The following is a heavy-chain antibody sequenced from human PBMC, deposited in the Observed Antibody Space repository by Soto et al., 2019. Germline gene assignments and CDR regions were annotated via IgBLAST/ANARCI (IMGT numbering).Heavy chain of an antibody. D-gene: IGHD2-21*02. CDR1: GFIFSNYA. CDR2: IVGYGGDA. J-gene: IGHJ4*02. V-gene: IGHV3-23*01. CDR3: GKDTAPEY. Sequence: GGSLRLSCAASGFIFSNYAMTWVRQAPGKGLEWVSAIVGYGGDAYYADSVKGRFTISRDNSKNTVYLQMNSLRADETAVYYCGKDTAPEYWGQGTLVTVSS.